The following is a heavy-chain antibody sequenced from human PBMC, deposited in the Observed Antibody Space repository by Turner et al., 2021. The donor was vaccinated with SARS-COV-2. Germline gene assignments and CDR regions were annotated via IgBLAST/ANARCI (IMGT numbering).Heavy chain of an antibody. J-gene: IGHJ4*02. D-gene: IGHD5-18*01. Sequence: EVQLVQSGGGLVQPGGSLRLSCAASGFPFSTYWMHWVRQAPGEGLVWVSRISPDGTSTTHADSVKGRFTISRDNAKNTLYLQVNSLRAEDTALYYCARGGSSGYSYGFYWGQGTLVTVSS. V-gene: IGHV3-74*01. CDR1: GFPFSTYW. CDR3: ARGGSSGYSYGFY. CDR2: ISPDGTST.